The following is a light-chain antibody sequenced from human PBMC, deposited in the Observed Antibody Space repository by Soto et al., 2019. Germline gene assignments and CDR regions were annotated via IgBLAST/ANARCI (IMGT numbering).Light chain of an antibody. J-gene: IGKJ1*01. CDR1: QSVSSRS. CDR3: HQYGSSPRT. CDR2: GAS. Sequence: EVVLTQSPGTLSLSPGERATLSCRASQSVSSRSLAWYQQKPGQGPRVLIYGASSRATDIPDRFSGSGSGTDFTLTISRLEPEDFAVYYCHQYGSSPRTFGQGTKVEI. V-gene: IGKV3-20*01.